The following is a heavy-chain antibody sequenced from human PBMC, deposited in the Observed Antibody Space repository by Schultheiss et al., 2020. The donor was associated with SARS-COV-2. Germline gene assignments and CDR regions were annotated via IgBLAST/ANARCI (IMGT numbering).Heavy chain of an antibody. D-gene: IGHD6-19*01. CDR2: IYTSGST. V-gene: IGHV4-4*07. Sequence: SETLSLTCTVSGGSISSYYWSWIRQPAGKGLEWIGRIYTSGSTNYNPSLKSRVTMSVDTSKNQFSLKLSSVTAADTAVYYCARDGYSSGWFRGGMDVWGQGTTVTVSS. CDR3: ARDGYSSGWFRGGMDV. J-gene: IGHJ6*02. CDR1: GGSISSYY.